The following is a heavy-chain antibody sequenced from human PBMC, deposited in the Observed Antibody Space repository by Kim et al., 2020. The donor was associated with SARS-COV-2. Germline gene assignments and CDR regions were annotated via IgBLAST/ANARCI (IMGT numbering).Heavy chain of an antibody. Sequence: SETLSLTCAVSGGSISSGGYSWSWIRQPPGKGLEWIGYIYHSGSTYYNPSLKSRVTISVDRSKNQFSLKLSSVTAADTAVYYCARASPGFWSGYYTYYYGMDVWGQGTTVTVSS. D-gene: IGHD3-3*01. V-gene: IGHV4-30-2*01. CDR1: GGSISSGGYS. CDR3: ARASPGFWSGYYTYYYGMDV. J-gene: IGHJ6*02. CDR2: IYHSGST.